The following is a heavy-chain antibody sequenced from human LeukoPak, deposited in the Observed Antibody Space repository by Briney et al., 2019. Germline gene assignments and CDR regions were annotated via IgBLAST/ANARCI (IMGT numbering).Heavy chain of an antibody. V-gene: IGHV1-46*01. J-gene: IGHJ6*04. CDR2: INPSGGST. CDR1: GCTFTSYY. D-gene: IGHD2-2*01. CDR3: ARAYCSSTSCYGYYYYYGMDV. Sequence: ASVKVSCKASGCTFTSYYMHWVRQAPGQGLEWMGIINPSGGSTSYAQKFQGRVTMTRDTSTSTVYMELSSLRSEDTAVYYCARAYCSSTSCYGYYYYYGMDVWGKGTTVTVSS.